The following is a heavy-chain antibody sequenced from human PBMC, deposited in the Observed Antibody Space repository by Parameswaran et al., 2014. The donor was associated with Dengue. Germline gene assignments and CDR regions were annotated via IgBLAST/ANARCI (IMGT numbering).Heavy chain of an antibody. Sequence: VRQAPGKGLEWVALIWYDGSNKHYADSVKGQFTISRDNSKNTLYLQMNSLRAEDTAVYYCARDCTNGVCYRFDYWGQGTLVTVSS. D-gene: IGHD2-8*01. V-gene: IGHV3-33*01. J-gene: IGHJ4*02. CDR3: ARDCTNGVCYRFDY. CDR2: IWYDGSNK.